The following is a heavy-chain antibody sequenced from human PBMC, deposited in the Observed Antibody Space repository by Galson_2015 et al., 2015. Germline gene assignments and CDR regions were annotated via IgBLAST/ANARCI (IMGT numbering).Heavy chain of an antibody. V-gene: IGHV5-51*01. CDR2: IYPGDSDT. Sequence: QSGAEVKKPGESLKISCKGSEYSSTNYWIAWVRQMPGKGLEWMGIIYPGDSDTRYSPSFQGQVTISADKSITTAYLQWSSLKASDTATYYCARRPKYYYGSGSYYYPNAFDIWGQGTMVTVSS. D-gene: IGHD3-10*01. CDR1: EYSSTNYW. J-gene: IGHJ3*02. CDR3: ARRPKYYYGSGSYYYPNAFDI.